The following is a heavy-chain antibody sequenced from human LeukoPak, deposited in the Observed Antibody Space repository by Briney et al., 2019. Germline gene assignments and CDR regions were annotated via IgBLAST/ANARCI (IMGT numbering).Heavy chain of an antibody. CDR1: GGSFSGYY. V-gene: IGHV4-34*01. CDR2: INHSGST. Sequence: SETLSLTCAVYGGSFSGYYWSWIRQPPGKGLEWIGEINHSGSTNYNPSLKSRVTISVDTSKNQFSLKLSSLTAADTAVYYCAVGYCSSTSCYSMYWGQGTLVTVSS. J-gene: IGHJ4*02. CDR3: AVGYCSSTSCYSMY. D-gene: IGHD2-2*02.